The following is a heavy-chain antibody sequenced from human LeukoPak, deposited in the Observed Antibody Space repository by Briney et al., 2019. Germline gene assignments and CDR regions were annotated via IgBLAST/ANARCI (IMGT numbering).Heavy chain of an antibody. J-gene: IGHJ4*02. Sequence: GGSLRLSCAASGFTFSSYEMNWVRQAPGKGLEWVSYISSRGSTIYYADSVKGRFTISRDNAKNSLYLQMNSLRDEDTAVYYCARDPRPAADTVTTGSLGDYWGQGTLVTVSS. D-gene: IGHD4-17*01. CDR2: ISSRGSTI. CDR1: GFTFSSYE. V-gene: IGHV3-48*03. CDR3: ARDPRPAADTVTTGSLGDY.